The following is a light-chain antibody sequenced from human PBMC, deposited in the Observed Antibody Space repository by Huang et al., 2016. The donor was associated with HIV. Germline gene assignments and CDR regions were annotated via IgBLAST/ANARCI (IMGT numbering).Light chain of an antibody. CDR2: AAS. J-gene: IGKJ4*01. CDR3: QQFSSYPLT. Sequence: IQLTQSPSSLSIYVGDKVTISCRASQGIPNYVAWYQQRPGKAPKLLIYAASTLQNGVPSRFSGSGSGADFALSIANVQPEDSATYYCQQFSSYPLTFGGGTKVEIK. CDR1: QGIPNY. V-gene: IGKV1-9*01.